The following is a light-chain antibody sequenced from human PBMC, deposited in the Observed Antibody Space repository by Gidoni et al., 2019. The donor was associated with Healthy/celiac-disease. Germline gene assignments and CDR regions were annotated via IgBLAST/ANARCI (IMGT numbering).Light chain of an antibody. CDR2: AAS. J-gene: IGKJ4*01. V-gene: IGKV1-39*01. Sequence: DLQMTQSPSSLSASVGDRVTITRRASQSISSYLNWYQQKPGKAPKLLIYAASSLQSGVPPRFSGSGAGTDFTLTISSLQPEDFATYYCQQSYSTPLTFGGXTKVEIK. CDR3: QQSYSTPLT. CDR1: QSISSY.